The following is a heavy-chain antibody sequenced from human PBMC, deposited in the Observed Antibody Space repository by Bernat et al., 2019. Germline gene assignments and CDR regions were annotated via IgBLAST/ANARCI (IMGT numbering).Heavy chain of an antibody. D-gene: IGHD6-25*01. CDR1: GFTFSSYG. CDR2: IWYDESNK. V-gene: IGHV3-33*01. CDR3: ARETKDLRAGYYYYYYMDV. Sequence: QVQLVESGGGVVQPGRSLRLSCAASGFTFSSYGMHWVRQAPGKGLEWVAVIWYDESNKYYADSVKGRFTISRDNSKNTLYLQMNSLRAEDTAVYYCARETKDLRAGYYYYYYMDVWGKGTTVTVSS. J-gene: IGHJ6*03.